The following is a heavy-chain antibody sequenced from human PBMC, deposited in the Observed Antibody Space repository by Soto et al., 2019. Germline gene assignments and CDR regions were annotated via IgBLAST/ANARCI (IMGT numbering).Heavy chain of an antibody. D-gene: IGHD6-13*01. J-gene: IGHJ6*02. V-gene: IGHV3-53*01. Sequence: EVPLVESGGGLIQPGGSLRLSCAASGFTVSNNYMTWVRQAPGKGLEWVSIIYSGGSTSYTDSVKGRFTISRDNSKNTVYLQMNSLRAEDTAMYYCARVVEQKLPYYYVMDVWGQGTTVTVSS. CDR2: IYSGGST. CDR3: ARVVEQKLPYYYVMDV. CDR1: GFTVSNNY.